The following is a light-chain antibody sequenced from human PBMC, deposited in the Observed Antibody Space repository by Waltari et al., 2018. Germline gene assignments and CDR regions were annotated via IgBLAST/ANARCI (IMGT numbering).Light chain of an antibody. V-gene: IGKV3-20*01. CDR3: QQYYSSPIT. Sequence: EIVLTQSPGTLSLSQGERATLSCRASQSVSSVYLAWYQQNPGQAPRLLIFGASSRATGIPDRFTGSGSGTDFTLTISRLEPEDFAVYYCQQYYSSPITFGQGTRLEIK. CDR1: QSVSSVY. J-gene: IGKJ5*01. CDR2: GAS.